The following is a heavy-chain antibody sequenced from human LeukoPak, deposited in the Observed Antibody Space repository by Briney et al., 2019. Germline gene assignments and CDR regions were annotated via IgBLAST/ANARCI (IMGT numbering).Heavy chain of an antibody. CDR1: GYTFTGYY. V-gene: IGHV1-2*02. Sequence: ASVKVSCKASGYTFTGYYMHWVRQAPGQGLEWMGWINPNSGGTNYAQKFQGRVTMTRDTSISTAYMELSRLRSDDTAVYYCARTVLYSSSSTFDYWGQGTLVTVSS. D-gene: IGHD6-13*01. J-gene: IGHJ4*02. CDR2: INPNSGGT. CDR3: ARTVLYSSSSTFDY.